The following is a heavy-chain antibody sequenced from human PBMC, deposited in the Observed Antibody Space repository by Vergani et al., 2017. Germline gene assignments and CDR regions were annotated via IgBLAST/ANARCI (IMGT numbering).Heavy chain of an antibody. CDR1: GGSFSGYY. CDR3: AREPRYNWNLYYFDY. V-gene: IGHV4-34*01. CDR2: INHSGST. J-gene: IGHJ4*02. Sequence: QVQLQQWGAGLLKPSETLSLTCAVYGGSFSGYYWSWIRQPPGKGLEWIGEINHSGSTNYNPSLKSRVTISVDTSKNQFSLKLSSVTAADTAVCYCAREPRYNWNLYYFDYWGQGTLVTVSS. D-gene: IGHD1-20*01.